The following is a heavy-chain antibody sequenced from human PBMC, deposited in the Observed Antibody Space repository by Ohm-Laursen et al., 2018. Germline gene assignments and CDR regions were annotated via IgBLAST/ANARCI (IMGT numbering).Heavy chain of an antibody. J-gene: IGHJ1*01. V-gene: IGHV3-23*01. CDR2: TSGSGGST. CDR1: GFTFSSYA. D-gene: IGHD2-21*01. CDR3: AKTVVVMGYFQH. Sequence: SLRLSCAASGFTFSSYAMSWVRQAPGKGLAWVSGTSGSGGSTYYADSVKGRFTISRDNSKNTLYLQMNSLRAEDTAVYYCAKTVVVMGYFQHWGQGTLVTVSS.